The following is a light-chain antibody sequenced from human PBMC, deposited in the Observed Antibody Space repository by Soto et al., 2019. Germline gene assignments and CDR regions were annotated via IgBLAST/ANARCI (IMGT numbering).Light chain of an antibody. V-gene: IGKV3-11*01. J-gene: IGKJ1*01. CDR1: QTITKY. CDR3: QQRANGPWT. Sequence: EIVLTQSPATLSLSPGDGATLSCRASQTITKYLAWYQQKPGQAPRLLIYESSERASGVPSRFSGGGNGTDFTLTIRSLEPEGLAFYYCQQRANGPWTFGQGTRVEL. CDR2: ESS.